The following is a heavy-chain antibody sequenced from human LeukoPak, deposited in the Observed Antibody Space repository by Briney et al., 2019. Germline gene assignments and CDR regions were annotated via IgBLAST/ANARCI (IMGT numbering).Heavy chain of an antibody. D-gene: IGHD2-15*01. V-gene: IGHV3-30*04. CDR2: ISYDGSHK. CDR1: AFTFSRYA. Sequence: PGGSLRLSCAASAFTFSRYAMHWVRQAPGKGLECVTLISYDGSHKDYADSVKGRFTISRDNSKNTLYLQMNSLRSEDTAVYYCARGGGYCSGGSCYSRDPFDYWGQGTLVTVSS. J-gene: IGHJ4*02. CDR3: ARGGGYCSGGSCYSRDPFDY.